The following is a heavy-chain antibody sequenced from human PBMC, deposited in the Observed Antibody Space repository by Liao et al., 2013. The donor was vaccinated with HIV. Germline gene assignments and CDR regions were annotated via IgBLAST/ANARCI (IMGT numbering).Heavy chain of an antibody. CDR2: FYTSGTT. V-gene: IGHV4-61*02. CDR1: GGSISSGSYY. D-gene: IGHD2-15*01. CDR3: ARVIKSCSGFDCFHVGFNY. Sequence: QLQLQESGPGLVKPSQTLSLTCTVSGGSISSGSYYWTWIRQPAGRELEWIGRFYTSGTTSYNPSLEGRVTISLDPSKNQFSLKLYSATAADTAVYFCARVIKSCSGFDCFHVGFNYWGHGTLVTVSS. J-gene: IGHJ4*03.